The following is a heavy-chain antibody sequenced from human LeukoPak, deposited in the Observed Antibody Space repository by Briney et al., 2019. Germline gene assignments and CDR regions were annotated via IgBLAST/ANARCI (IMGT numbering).Heavy chain of an antibody. CDR1: GYTFTSYA. Sequence: ASVKVSCKASGYTFTSYAMNWVRQAPGQGLEWMGIINPSGGSTSFAQKFQGRVAMTRDTSTSTVYMELNSLTSEDTAVYYCARWNPAIAAAAPWGQGTLVTVSS. CDR3: ARWNPAIAAAAP. J-gene: IGHJ5*02. CDR2: INPSGGST. V-gene: IGHV1-46*01. D-gene: IGHD6-13*01.